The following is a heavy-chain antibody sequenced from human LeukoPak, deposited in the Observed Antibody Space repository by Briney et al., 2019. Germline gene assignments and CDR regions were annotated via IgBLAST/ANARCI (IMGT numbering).Heavy chain of an antibody. J-gene: IGHJ5*02. CDR3: ARDEAGKIDP. Sequence: PSETLSLICSVSGVSISSYYWSWIRQPPGLGLEGIGYIYYSGSTNYNPSLKSRVTISVDTSKNQFSLKLSSETAADTAVYYCARDEAGKIDPWGEGTLVTVSS. CDR2: IYYSGST. V-gene: IGHV4-59*01. D-gene: IGHD6-19*01. CDR1: GVSISSYY.